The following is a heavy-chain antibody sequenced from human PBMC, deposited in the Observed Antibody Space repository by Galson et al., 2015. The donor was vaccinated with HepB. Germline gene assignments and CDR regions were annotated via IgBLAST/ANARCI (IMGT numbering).Heavy chain of an antibody. J-gene: IGHJ3*02. Sequence: SLRLSCAASGFTFSSYSMNWVRQAPGKGLEWVSYISSSSSTIYYADSVKGRFTISRDNAKNSLYLQMNSLRAEDTAVYYCARARGERYCSSTSCYDDAFDIWGQGTMVTVSS. CDR3: ARARGERYCSSTSCYDDAFDI. D-gene: IGHD2-2*01. CDR1: GFTFSSYS. V-gene: IGHV3-48*01. CDR2: ISSSSSTI.